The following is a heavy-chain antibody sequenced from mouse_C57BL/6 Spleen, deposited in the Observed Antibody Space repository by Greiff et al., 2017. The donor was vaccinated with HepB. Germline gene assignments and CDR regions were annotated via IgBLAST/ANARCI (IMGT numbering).Heavy chain of an antibody. J-gene: IGHJ2*01. CDR1: GYTFTNYW. CDR2: IYPGGGYT. V-gene: IGHV1-63*01. Sequence: VQLVESGAELVRPGTSVKMSCKASGYTFTNYWIGWAKQRPGHGLEWIGDIYPGGGYTNYNEKFKGKATLTADKSSSTAYMQFSSLTSEDSAIYYCARESSSGPFDYWGQGTTLTVSS. CDR3: ARESSSGPFDY. D-gene: IGHD3-2*02.